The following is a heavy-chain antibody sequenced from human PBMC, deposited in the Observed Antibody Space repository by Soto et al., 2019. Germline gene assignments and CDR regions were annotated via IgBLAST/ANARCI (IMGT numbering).Heavy chain of an antibody. V-gene: IGHV3-33*05. Sequence: TGGSLRLSCAASGLISGSYGMHWVRQAPGKGLEWVAVISHDGSNEFYADSVKGRFTISRDNSKNTLYLQMNNLRAEDTAVYYCAKDQKRVADDAFDIWGQGTMVTVSS. J-gene: IGHJ3*02. CDR3: AKDQKRVADDAFDI. D-gene: IGHD2-15*01. CDR2: ISHDGSNE. CDR1: GLISGSYG.